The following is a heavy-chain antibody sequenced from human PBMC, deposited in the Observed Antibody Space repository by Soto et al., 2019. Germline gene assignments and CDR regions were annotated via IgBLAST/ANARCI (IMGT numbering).Heavy chain of an antibody. D-gene: IGHD6-13*01. J-gene: IGHJ5*02. CDR1: GRSISSYY. V-gene: IGHV4-59*01. CDR2: IYYSGST. Sequence: SETLSLTCTVSGRSISSYYWSWIRQPPGKGLEWIGYIYYSGSTNYNPSLKSRVTISVDTSKNQFSLKLSSVTAADTAVSYCAREGSSCSTVWFDPWGQGTLVTVPS. CDR3: AREGSSCSTVWFDP.